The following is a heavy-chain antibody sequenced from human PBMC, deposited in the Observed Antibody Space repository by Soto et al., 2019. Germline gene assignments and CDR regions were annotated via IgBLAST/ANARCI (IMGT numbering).Heavy chain of an antibody. CDR3: ARSYDSSGYYYSRNFDY. Sequence: EVQLVESGGGLVQPGGSLRLSCAASGFTFSSYWMSWVRQAPGKGLEWVANIKQDGSEKYYVDSVKGRFTISRDNAKNSLYLQMNSLRAEDTAVYYCARSYDSSGYYYSRNFDYWGQGTLVTVS. D-gene: IGHD3-22*01. V-gene: IGHV3-7*01. CDR2: IKQDGSEK. CDR1: GFTFSSYW. J-gene: IGHJ4*02.